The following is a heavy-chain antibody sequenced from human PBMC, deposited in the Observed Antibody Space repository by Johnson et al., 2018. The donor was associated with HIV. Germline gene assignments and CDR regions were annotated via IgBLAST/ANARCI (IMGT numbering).Heavy chain of an antibody. CDR3: ARDGVGPTCPFDI. J-gene: IGHJ3*02. D-gene: IGHD1-26*01. CDR2: IKSKTDGVTT. Sequence: VQLVESGGGLIQPGGSLGLSCAASGFTFSNAGMSWVRQAPGKGLEWVGRIKSKTDGVTTDYAAPGKGRFTISRHDSKNMLYRQMNSLKTEDTAVYYCARDGVGPTCPFDIWGQGTMVTVSS. CDR1: GFTFSNAG. V-gene: IGHV3-15*01.